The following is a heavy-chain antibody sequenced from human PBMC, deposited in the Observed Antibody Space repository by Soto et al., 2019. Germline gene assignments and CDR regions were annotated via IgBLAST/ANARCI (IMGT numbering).Heavy chain of an antibody. V-gene: IGHV4-31*03. CDR2: IFYTGST. D-gene: IGHD3-3*01. CDR3: ARDRSLDLWSGSWFDP. J-gene: IGHJ5*02. Sequence: QVQLQESGPGLVKPSQTLSLTCTVSGGSINSSDYYWTWIRQHPEKGLEWIGYIFYTGSTYYNPSLRSRATISVDTSNNQFSLRLTSVTAADTAVYYCARDRSLDLWSGSWFDPWGQGTLVTVSS. CDR1: GGSINSSDYY.